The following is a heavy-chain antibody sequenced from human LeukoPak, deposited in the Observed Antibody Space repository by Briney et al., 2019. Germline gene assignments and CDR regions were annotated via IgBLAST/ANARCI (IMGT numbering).Heavy chain of an antibody. CDR3: ARLNHGSGSYGAFDI. CDR1: GFTFSSYA. J-gene: IGHJ3*02. Sequence: TGGSLRLSCAASGFTFSSYAMHWVRQAPGKGLEWVAVISYDGSNKYYADSVKGRFTISRDNSKNTLYLQMNSLRAEDTAVYYCARLNHGSGSYGAFDIWGQGTMVTVSS. CDR2: ISYDGSNK. V-gene: IGHV3-30-3*01. D-gene: IGHD3-10*01.